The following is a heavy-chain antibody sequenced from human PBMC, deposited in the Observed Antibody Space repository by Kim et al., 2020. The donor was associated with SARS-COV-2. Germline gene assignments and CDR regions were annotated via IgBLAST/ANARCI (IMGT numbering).Heavy chain of an antibody. V-gene: IGHV4-61*01. D-gene: IGHD3-10*01. CDR2: IYYSGST. Sequence: SETLSLTCTVSGGSVSSGSYYWSWIRQPPGKGLEWIGYIYYSGSTNYNPSLKSRVTISVDTSKNQFSLKLSSVTAADTAVYYCARSDPSSGSYPTNNFDYWGQGTLVTVSS. CDR3: ARSDPSSGSYPTNNFDY. CDR1: GGSVSSGSYY. J-gene: IGHJ4*02.